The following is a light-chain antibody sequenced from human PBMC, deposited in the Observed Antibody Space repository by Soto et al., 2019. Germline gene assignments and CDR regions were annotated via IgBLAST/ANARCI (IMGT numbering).Light chain of an antibody. Sequence: EIVMTQSPDTVYVSPGERATLSCRASQSVRSNLAWYQHKPGQAPRLLIYDGSTRALGIPVRFSGSESGTEFTLTISSLQSEDFAVYFCQQYDDWPITFGQGTRLDIK. CDR2: DGS. V-gene: IGKV3-15*01. J-gene: IGKJ5*01. CDR1: QSVRSN. CDR3: QQYDDWPIT.